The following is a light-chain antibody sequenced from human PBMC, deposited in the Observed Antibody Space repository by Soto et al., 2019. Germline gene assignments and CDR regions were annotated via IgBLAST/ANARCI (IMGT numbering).Light chain of an antibody. J-gene: IGLJ2*01. V-gene: IGLV2-14*01. Sequence: SALTQPASLSGSPGQSITISCTGTSSDVGGYNYVSWYLQHPGKAPKLMIYEVTNRPSGISNRFSGSKSGNTASLTISGLQADDEADYYCSSYTNTGILAVFGGGTKLTVL. CDR1: SSDVGGYNY. CDR3: SSYTNTGILAV. CDR2: EVT.